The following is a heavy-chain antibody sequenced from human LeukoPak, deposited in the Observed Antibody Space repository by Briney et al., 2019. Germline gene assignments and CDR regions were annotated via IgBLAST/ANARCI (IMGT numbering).Heavy chain of an antibody. CDR3: AREISQYYYDSSGYYPLGY. V-gene: IGHV1-69*04. CDR2: IIPILGIA. D-gene: IGHD3-22*01. CDR1: GGTFSSYA. J-gene: IGHJ4*02. Sequence: GSSVKVSCKASGGTFSSYAISWVRQAPGQGLEWMGRIIPILGIANYAQKFQGRVTITADKSTSTAYMELSSLRSEDTAVYYCAREISQYYYDSSGYYPLGYWGQGTLVTVSS.